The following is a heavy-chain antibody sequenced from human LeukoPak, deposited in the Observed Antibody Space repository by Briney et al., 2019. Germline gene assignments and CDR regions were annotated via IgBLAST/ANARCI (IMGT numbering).Heavy chain of an antibody. CDR1: GFTFSSYG. CDR3: AKWHGPFDY. CDR2: ISYDGSNK. V-gene: IGHV3-30*18. D-gene: IGHD5-24*01. Sequence: PGRSLRLSCAASGFTFSSYGMHWVRQAPGKGLEWVAVISYDGSNKYYAGSVKGRFTISRDNSKNTLYLQMNSLRAEDTAVYYCAKWHGPFDYWGQGTLVTVSS. J-gene: IGHJ4*02.